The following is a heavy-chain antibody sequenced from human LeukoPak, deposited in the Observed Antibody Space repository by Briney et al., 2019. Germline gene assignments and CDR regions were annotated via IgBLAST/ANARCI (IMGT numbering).Heavy chain of an antibody. J-gene: IGHJ3*02. V-gene: IGHV4-34*01. CDR2: INHSGST. Sequence: PSETLSLTCAVYDGSFSGYYWSWIRQPPGKGLEWIGEINHSGSTNYNPSLKSRVTISVDTSKNQFSLKLSSVTAADTAVYYCARGLRQWLGNDAFDIWGQGTMVTVSS. CDR1: DGSFSGYY. D-gene: IGHD6-19*01. CDR3: ARGLRQWLGNDAFDI.